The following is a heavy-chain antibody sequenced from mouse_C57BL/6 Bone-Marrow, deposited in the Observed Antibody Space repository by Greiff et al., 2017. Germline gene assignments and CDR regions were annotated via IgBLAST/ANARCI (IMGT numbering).Heavy chain of an antibody. CDR3: ARWVTTVEGPFGY. CDR2: IDPEDGET. Sequence: EVMLVESGAELVKPGASVKLSCTASGFNIKDYYMHWVKQRTEQGLEWIGRIDPEDGETKYAPKFQGKATITADTSSNTAYLQLSSLTSEDTAVYYCARWVTTVEGPFGYWGQGTTLTVSS. V-gene: IGHV14-2*01. D-gene: IGHD1-1*01. J-gene: IGHJ2*01. CDR1: GFNIKDYY.